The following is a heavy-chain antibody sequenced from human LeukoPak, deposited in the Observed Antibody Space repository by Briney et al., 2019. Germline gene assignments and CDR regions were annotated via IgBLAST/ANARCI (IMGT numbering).Heavy chain of an antibody. Sequence: SQTLSLTCAISGESVSSNSAAWNWIRQSPSRGLEWLGRTYYRSKWYTYYAASVKSRIAINRDTSKNQFSLQLNSVTPEDTAVYYCARSTGPIDYWGQGTLVTVSS. D-gene: IGHD1-1*01. V-gene: IGHV6-1*01. J-gene: IGHJ4*02. CDR1: GESVSSNSAA. CDR3: ARSTGPIDY. CDR2: TYYRSKWYT.